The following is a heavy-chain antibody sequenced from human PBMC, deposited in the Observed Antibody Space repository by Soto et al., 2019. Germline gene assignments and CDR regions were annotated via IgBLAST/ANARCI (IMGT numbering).Heavy chain of an antibody. CDR2: INPILSMS. CDR1: GDTFSFYS. V-gene: IGHV1-69*02. CDR3: ASSHGSGYRAFDY. J-gene: IGHJ4*02. D-gene: IGHD3-10*01. Sequence: QVQLVQSGAEVRKPGSSVKVSCKASGDTFSFYSINWVRQAPGLGLEWMGRINPILSMSNYAQRFQGRVTMTADKSTGTVYIALSGVRSENTAIYYCASSHGSGYRAFDYWGQGALGTVSS.